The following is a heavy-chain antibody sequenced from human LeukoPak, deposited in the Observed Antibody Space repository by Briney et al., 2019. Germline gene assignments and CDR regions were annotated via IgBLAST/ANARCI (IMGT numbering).Heavy chain of an antibody. CDR2: IYTSGST. V-gene: IGHV4-4*07. D-gene: IGHD4-17*01. CDR3: AGADDYGDYSYYMDV. CDR1: GGSISSYY. Sequence: PSETLSLTXTVSGGSISSYYWSWIRQPAGKGLEWIGRIYTSGSTNDNPSLKSRVTMSVDTSKNQFSLKLSSVTAADTAVYYCAGADDYGDYSYYMDVWGKGTTVTVS. J-gene: IGHJ6*03.